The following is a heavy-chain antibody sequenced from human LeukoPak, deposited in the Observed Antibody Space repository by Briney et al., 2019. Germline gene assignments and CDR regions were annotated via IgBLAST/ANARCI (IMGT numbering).Heavy chain of an antibody. CDR1: GGTLRNFG. D-gene: IGHD3-16*02. CDR2: TIPLFNTA. Sequence: GASVKVSCKASGGTLRNFGISWVRQAPGQGLEWMGGTIPLFNTANYAHKFQGRINIIADEATNTAYMELTGLRSEDTAVYYCAREDQFVTQRAFDIRGQGTVVTVSS. V-gene: IGHV1-69*13. CDR3: AREDQFVTQRAFDI. J-gene: IGHJ3*02.